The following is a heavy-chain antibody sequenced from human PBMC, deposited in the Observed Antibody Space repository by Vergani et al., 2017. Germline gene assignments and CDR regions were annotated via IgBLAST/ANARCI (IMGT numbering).Heavy chain of an antibody. CDR2: ISDNGGTT. CDR3: VRDVRVSRT. V-gene: IGHV3-23*01. J-gene: IGHJ3*01. Sequence: EVQLLESGGGLVQSGGSLRLSCAASGFTFRNYAMTWVRQAPGKGLEWVSIISDNGGTTYYADSVKGRFTISRDNAKNSLYLDMSSLRAEDTAVYYCVRDVRVSRTWGQGTLVAVSS. CDR1: GFTFRNYA.